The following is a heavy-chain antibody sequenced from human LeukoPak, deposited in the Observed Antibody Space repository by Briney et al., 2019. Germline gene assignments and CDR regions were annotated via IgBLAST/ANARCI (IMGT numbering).Heavy chain of an antibody. CDR3: AKDRGTTASGTFDY. V-gene: IGHV3-30*18. D-gene: IGHD6-13*01. CDR1: GFTFSNYG. J-gene: IGHJ4*02. CDR2: ISEDGINK. Sequence: PGGSLRLSCAASGFTFSNYGMHCVRQAPGKGLEWVAGISEDGINKYYADSVKARFTISRDNSNNTLFLQMNNLRADDTAVYYCAKDRGTTASGTFDYWGQGALVTVSS.